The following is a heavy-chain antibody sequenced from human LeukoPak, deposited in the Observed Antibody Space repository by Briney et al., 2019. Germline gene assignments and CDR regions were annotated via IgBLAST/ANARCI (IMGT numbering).Heavy chain of an antibody. D-gene: IGHD3-22*01. CDR3: ARGSYYDSSGYETAFDI. Sequence: ASVRASSRPFGNTSPGYEINWVHQAPGQGLEWMGWMNPNSGNTGYAQKFQGRVTMTRNTSISTAYMELSSLRSEDTAVYYCARGSYYDSSGYETAFDIWGQGTMVTVSS. V-gene: IGHV1-8*01. J-gene: IGHJ3*02. CDR2: MNPNSGNT. CDR1: GNTSPGYE.